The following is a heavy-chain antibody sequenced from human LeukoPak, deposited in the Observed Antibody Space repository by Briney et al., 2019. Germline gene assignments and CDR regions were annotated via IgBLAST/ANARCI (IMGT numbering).Heavy chain of an antibody. V-gene: IGHV3-23*01. J-gene: IGHJ4*02. Sequence: GGSLRLSCAASGFTFSTYAMSWVRQAPGKGLEWVSAISGSGGSTYYADSVKGHFTISRDNSKNTLYLQMNSLRAEDTAVYYCAKGQTVFYCSGGSCYSDYWGQGTLVTVSS. CDR2: ISGSGGST. D-gene: IGHD2-15*01. CDR3: AKGQTVFYCSGGSCYSDY. CDR1: GFTFSTYA.